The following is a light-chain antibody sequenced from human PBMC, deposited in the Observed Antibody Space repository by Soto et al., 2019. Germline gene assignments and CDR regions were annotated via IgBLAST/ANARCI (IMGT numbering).Light chain of an antibody. V-gene: IGKV3-15*01. CDR2: HTS. CDR1: QTISDN. Sequence: EIVMTQSPAILSVSPGESVTLSCRASQTISDNLAWYQQKPGLPPRLLIYHTSTRASGVPARFSGSGSGTDFSLTISSLQSEDFAVYYCQQYNNWPPTFGQGTKVDIK. CDR3: QQYNNWPPT. J-gene: IGKJ1*01.